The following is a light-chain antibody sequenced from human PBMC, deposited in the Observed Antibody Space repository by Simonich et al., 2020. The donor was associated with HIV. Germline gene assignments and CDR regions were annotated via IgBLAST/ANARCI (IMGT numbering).Light chain of an antibody. CDR1: RSVSSY. CDR3: QQYNNWPPA. J-gene: IGKJ1*01. Sequence: EIVLTQSPATLSLSPGERATLPCRASRSVSSYLAWYQQKPGQAPRLLIYDAFNRATGIPARFSGSGSGTEFTLTISSLQSEDFAVYYCQQYNNWPPAFGQGTKVEIK. V-gene: IGKV3-15*01. CDR2: DAF.